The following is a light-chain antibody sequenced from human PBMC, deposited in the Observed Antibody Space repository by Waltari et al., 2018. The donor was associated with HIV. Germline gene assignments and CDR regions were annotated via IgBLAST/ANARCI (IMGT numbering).Light chain of an antibody. CDR2: EVT. CDR3: SSYAPTNNFYVL. J-gene: IGLJ2*01. CDR1: SSDLGGYNY. Sequence: QSALTPPPSASGSPGQSVTISCTGTSSDLGGYNYVSWYQQHPGKAPKLIMTEVTKRPSGVPDRFSGSKSCNTASLTVSGLQAEDEAHYYCSSYAPTNNFYVLFGGGTALTVL. V-gene: IGLV2-8*01.